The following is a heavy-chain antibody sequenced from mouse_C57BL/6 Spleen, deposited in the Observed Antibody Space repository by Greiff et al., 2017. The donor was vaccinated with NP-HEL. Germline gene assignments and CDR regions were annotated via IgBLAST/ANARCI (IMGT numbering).Heavy chain of an antibody. Sequence: EVKLMESGGGLVKPGGSLKLSCAASGFTFSDYGMHWVRQAPEKGLEWVAYISSGSSTIYYADTVKGRFTISRDNAKNTLFLQMTSLRSEDTAMYYCARPDYGSSLWYFDVWGTGTTVTVSS. D-gene: IGHD1-1*01. V-gene: IGHV5-17*01. CDR3: ARPDYGSSLWYFDV. J-gene: IGHJ1*03. CDR1: GFTFSDYG. CDR2: ISSGSSTI.